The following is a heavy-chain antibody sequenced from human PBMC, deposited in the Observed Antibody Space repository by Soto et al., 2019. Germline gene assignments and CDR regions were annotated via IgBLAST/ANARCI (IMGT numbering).Heavy chain of an antibody. J-gene: IGHJ6*02. V-gene: IGHV1-3*01. D-gene: IGHD3-9*01. CDR1: GYTFTSYA. Sequence: ASVKVSCKASGYTFTSYAMHWVRQAPGQRLEWMGWINAGNGNTKYSQKFQGRVTITRDTSASTAYMELSSLRSEDTAVYYCARDYRYYDILTGYAYYYYGMDVWGQGTTVTVSS. CDR2: INAGNGNT. CDR3: ARDYRYYDILTGYAYYYYGMDV.